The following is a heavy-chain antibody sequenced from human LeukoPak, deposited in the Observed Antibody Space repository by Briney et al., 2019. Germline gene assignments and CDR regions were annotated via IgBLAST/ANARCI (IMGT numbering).Heavy chain of an antibody. Sequence: PGGSLRLSCAASGFTFSSYSMNWVRQAPGKGLEWVSSISSSSSYIYYADSVKGRFTISRDNAKNSLYLQMNSLRAEDTAVYYCARGYCSSTSCYHASDIWGQGTMVTVSS. D-gene: IGHD2-2*01. CDR1: GFTFSSYS. V-gene: IGHV3-21*01. J-gene: IGHJ3*02. CDR2: ISSSSSYI. CDR3: ARGYCSSTSCYHASDI.